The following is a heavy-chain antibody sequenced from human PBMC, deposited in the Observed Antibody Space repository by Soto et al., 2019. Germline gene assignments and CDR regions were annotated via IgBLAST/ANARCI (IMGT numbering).Heavy chain of an antibody. D-gene: IGHD3-10*01. CDR3: ARGVTYYGSGNYYLQFLFDF. CDR2: IYEGGTT. CDR1: GGSIRSYY. V-gene: IGHV4-59*01. Sequence: SETLSLTCSVSGGSIRSYYWSWIRQSPGKGLEWIGHIYEGGTTKYNPSLKSRVTISVDTSENQFSLRLTSETPADTGVYYCARGVTYYGSGNYYLQFLFDFWGQGSRVTVSS. J-gene: IGHJ4*02.